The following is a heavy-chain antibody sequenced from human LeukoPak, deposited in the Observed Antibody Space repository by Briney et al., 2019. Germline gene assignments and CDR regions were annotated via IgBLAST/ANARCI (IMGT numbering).Heavy chain of an antibody. CDR2: IYYSGST. V-gene: IGHV4-59*01. CDR3: ARMVDCSSTSCYSFDY. D-gene: IGHD2-2*01. CDR1: GGSISSYY. J-gene: IGHJ4*02. Sequence: SETLSLTCTVSGGSISSYYWSWIRQPPGKGLEWIGYIYYSGSTNYNPSLKSRVTISVDTSKNQFSLKLSSVTAADTAVYYCARMVDCSSTSCYSFDYWGQGTLVTVSS.